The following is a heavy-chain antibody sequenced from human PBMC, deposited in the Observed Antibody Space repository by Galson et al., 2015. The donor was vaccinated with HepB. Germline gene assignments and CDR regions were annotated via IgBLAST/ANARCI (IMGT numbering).Heavy chain of an antibody. CDR1: GGSISSYY. CDR3: ASTRHDYGDYGAWNYFDY. J-gene: IGHJ4*02. CDR2: IYTSGST. D-gene: IGHD4-17*01. Sequence: LSLTCTVSGGSISSYYWSWIRQPAGKGLEWIGRIYTSGSTNYNPSLKSRVTMSVDTSKNQFSLKLSSVTAADTAVYYCASTRHDYGDYGAWNYFDYWGQGTLVTVSS. V-gene: IGHV4-4*07.